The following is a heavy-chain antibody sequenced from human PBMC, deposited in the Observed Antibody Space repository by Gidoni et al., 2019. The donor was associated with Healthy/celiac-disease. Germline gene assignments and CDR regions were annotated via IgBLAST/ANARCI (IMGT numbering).Heavy chain of an antibody. CDR3: ARMAGLSGYSYGYTWYFDY. CDR2: IWYDGSNK. V-gene: IGHV3-33*01. CDR1: GFTFSSYG. Sequence: QVPLVASGCAVVQPGRSLRLSCAASGFTFSSYGMHWVRQAPGKGLEWVAVIWYDGSNKYYADSVKGRFTISRDNSKNTLYLQMNSLRAEDTAVYYCARMAGLSGYSYGYTWYFDYWGQGTLVTVSS. J-gene: IGHJ4*02. D-gene: IGHD5-18*01.